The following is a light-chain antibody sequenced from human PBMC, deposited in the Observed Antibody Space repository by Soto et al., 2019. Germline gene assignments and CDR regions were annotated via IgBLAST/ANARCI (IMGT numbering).Light chain of an antibody. CDR1: QSVTGN. J-gene: IGKJ1*01. CDR3: QQYQNLWT. CDR2: GAS. Sequence: EIVMTQSPATLSVSPGERVTFSCRASQSVTGNLAWYQHKPGQTPRLLVYGASSGATGVPARFSGSGSGTEFTLTINSLQSEDFAIYYCQQYQNLWTFGQGTKVDI. V-gene: IGKV3-15*01.